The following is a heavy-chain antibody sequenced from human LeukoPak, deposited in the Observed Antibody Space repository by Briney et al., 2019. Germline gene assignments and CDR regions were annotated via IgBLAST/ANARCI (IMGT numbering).Heavy chain of an antibody. CDR3: ARDLSSSSNFDY. D-gene: IGHD6-6*01. V-gene: IGHV1-69*04. J-gene: IGHJ4*02. CDR1: GGTFSSYA. CDR2: IIPIFGIA. Sequence: ASVKVSCKASGGTFSSYAISWVRQAPGRGLEWMGRIIPIFGIANYAQKFQGRVTITADKSTSTAYMELSSLRSEDTAVYYCARDLSSSSNFDYWGQGTLVTVSS.